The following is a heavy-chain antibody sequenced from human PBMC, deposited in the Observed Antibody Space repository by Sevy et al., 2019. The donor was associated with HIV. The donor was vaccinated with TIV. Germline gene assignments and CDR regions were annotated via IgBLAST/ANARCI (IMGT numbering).Heavy chain of an antibody. CDR1: GFTFSSYA. Sequence: GGSLRLSCAASGFTFSSYAMHWVRQAPGKGLEWVAVISYDGSNKYYADSVKGRFTISRDNSKNRLYLQMNSLRAEDTAVYYCARGRSIAVAGTFDYWGQGTLVTVSS. J-gene: IGHJ4*02. D-gene: IGHD6-19*01. V-gene: IGHV3-30-3*01. CDR2: ISYDGSNK. CDR3: ARGRSIAVAGTFDY.